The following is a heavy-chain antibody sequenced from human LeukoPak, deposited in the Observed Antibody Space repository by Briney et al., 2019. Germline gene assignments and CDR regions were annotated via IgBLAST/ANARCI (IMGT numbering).Heavy chain of an antibody. J-gene: IGHJ5*02. CDR2: IYTSGST. D-gene: IGHD1-26*01. Sequence: PSETLSLTCTVSGGSISSGSYYWSWIRQPAGKGPEWIGRIYTSGSTNYNPSLKSRVTISVDTSKNQFSLKLSSVTAADTAVYYCARHYSVVGAKDPWGQGTLVTVSS. V-gene: IGHV4-61*02. CDR1: GGSISSGSYY. CDR3: ARHYSVVGAKDP.